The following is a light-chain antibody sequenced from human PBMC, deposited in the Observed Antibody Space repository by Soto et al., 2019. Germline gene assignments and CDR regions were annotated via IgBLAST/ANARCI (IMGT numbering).Light chain of an antibody. V-gene: IGKV3-20*01. CDR1: QSVSSTY. CDR2: GAS. J-gene: IGKJ5*01. Sequence: EIVLTQSPGTLSLSPGGRATLSCRASQSVSSTYLAWYQQKPGQAPRLXXYGASSRATGIPDRFSGSGSGTDLTLTISRLETEDFALYYCQQYGISPPITFGQGTRLEIK. CDR3: QQYGISPPIT.